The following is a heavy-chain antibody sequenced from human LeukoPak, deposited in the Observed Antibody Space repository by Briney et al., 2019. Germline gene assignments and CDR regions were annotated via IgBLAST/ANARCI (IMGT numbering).Heavy chain of an antibody. Sequence: SETLPLTCTVSGGSISTYYWSWTRQSPGKGLEWIAYIDYRGSTTYNPSLRSRVTISVDTSRNQFSLKLSSVTAADTAVYYCARSRSGYSYDHAAFEIWGQGTLVTVSS. CDR3: ARSRSGYSYDHAAFEI. CDR2: IDYRGST. CDR1: GGSISTYY. D-gene: IGHD5-18*01. V-gene: IGHV4-59*01. J-gene: IGHJ3*02.